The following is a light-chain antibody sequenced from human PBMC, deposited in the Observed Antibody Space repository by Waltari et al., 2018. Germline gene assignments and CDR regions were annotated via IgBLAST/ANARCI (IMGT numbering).Light chain of an antibody. J-gene: IGLJ2*01. CDR2: DVT. V-gene: IGLV2-11*01. Sequence: QSALTQPRSVSGSPGQSVTISCTGTSNDVGGYNYVSWYQHHPGTAPKLLIYDVTKRASGVPDRVSGSKSGNTACLTISGLQAEDEADYYCCSYAGTYTHVVFGGGTKVTVL. CDR1: SNDVGGYNY. CDR3: CSYAGTYTHVV.